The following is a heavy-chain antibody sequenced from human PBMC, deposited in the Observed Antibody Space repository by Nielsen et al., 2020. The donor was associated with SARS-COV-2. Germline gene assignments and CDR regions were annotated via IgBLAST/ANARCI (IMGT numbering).Heavy chain of an antibody. CDR3: ARGPIGFDTGWYYFDY. CDR1: GGSISSSSYF. CDR2: IFFTGNT. Sequence: SETLSLTCTVSGGSISSSSYFWAWIRQSPGKGLEWIGSIFFTGNTYYTPSLKSRLTMSVDTSKNQFSLQLTSVTAADTAVYYCARGPIGFDTGWYYFDYCGQGTLVTVSS. D-gene: IGHD6-19*01. J-gene: IGHJ4*02. V-gene: IGHV4-39*07.